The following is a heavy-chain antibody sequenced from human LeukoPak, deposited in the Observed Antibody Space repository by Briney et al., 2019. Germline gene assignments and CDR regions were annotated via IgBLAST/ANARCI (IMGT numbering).Heavy chain of an antibody. Sequence: ASVKVSCKASGYTFTSYGISWVRQAPGQGLEWMGWISAYNGNTNYAQKLQGRVTMTTDTSTSIAYMELRSLKSDDTAVYYCARDGPDYGDYVNFDYWGQGTLVTVSS. CDR2: ISAYNGNT. D-gene: IGHD4-17*01. CDR3: ARDGPDYGDYVNFDY. V-gene: IGHV1-18*01. J-gene: IGHJ4*02. CDR1: GYTFTSYG.